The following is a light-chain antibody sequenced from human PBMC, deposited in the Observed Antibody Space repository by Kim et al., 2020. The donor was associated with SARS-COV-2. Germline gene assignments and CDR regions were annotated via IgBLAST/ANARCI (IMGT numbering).Light chain of an antibody. CDR1: QSISKN. J-gene: IGKJ2*01. CDR2: GAS. V-gene: IGKV3D-15*01. Sequence: IVMTQSPATLSVSPGERATLSCTASQSISKNLAWYQLKPGQAPRLLIYGASTRATGIPARFSGSGSGTDFTLTVGSLQSEDFAVYYCHQYNDWPPGDTFGQGTKLEI. CDR3: HQYNDWPPGDT.